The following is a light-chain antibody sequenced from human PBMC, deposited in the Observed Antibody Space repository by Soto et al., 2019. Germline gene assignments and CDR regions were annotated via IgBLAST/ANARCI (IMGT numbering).Light chain of an antibody. V-gene: IGKV3-11*01. CDR1: QSVSSY. J-gene: IGKJ1*01. CDR2: DAS. CDR3: QQRGNWPLT. Sequence: ENVLTQSPATLSLSPGERATLSCRASQSVSSYFAWYQQKPGQAPRLLIYDASNRATGIPARFSGSGSGTDFTLTISSLEPEDFAVYYCQQRGNWPLTFGQGTKVDIK.